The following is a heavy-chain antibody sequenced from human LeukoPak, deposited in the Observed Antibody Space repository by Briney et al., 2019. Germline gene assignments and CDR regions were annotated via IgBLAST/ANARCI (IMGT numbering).Heavy chain of an antibody. CDR3: ARDARYSSSWYGEDYYYMDV. Sequence: KPGGSLRLPCAASGFTFSSYSMNWVRQAPGKGLEWVSSISSSSSYIYYADSVKGRFTISRDNAKNSLYLQMNSLRAEDTAVYYCARDARYSSSWYGEDYYYMDVWGKGTTVTVSS. CDR2: ISSSSSYI. V-gene: IGHV3-21*01. J-gene: IGHJ6*03. D-gene: IGHD6-13*01. CDR1: GFTFSSYS.